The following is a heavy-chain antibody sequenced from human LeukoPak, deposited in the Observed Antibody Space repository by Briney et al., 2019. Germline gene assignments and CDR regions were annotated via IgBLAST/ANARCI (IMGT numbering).Heavy chain of an antibody. CDR2: IYYSGST. CDR1: GGSISTISYY. J-gene: IGHJ4*02. V-gene: IGHV4-61*05. Sequence: PSETLSLTCTVSGGSISTISYYWGWIRQPPGKGLELIGYIYYSGSTNYNPSLKSRVTISVDTSKDQFSLTLTSVTAADTAVYYCARRHVMTAEFDYWGQGTLVTVSS. CDR3: ARRHVMTAEFDY. D-gene: IGHD2-21*01.